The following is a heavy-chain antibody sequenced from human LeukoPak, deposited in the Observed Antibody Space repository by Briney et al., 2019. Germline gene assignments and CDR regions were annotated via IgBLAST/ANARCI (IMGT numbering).Heavy chain of an antibody. CDR3: ARDPRITIFGVVTYGMDV. D-gene: IGHD3-3*01. V-gene: IGHV1-69*13. CDR1: GGTFSSYA. CDR2: IIPIFGTA. J-gene: IGHJ6*02. Sequence: GASVKVSCKASGGTFSSYAISWVRQAPGQGLEWMGGIIPIFGTANYAQKFQGRVTITADESTSTAYMELSSLRSEDTAVYYCARDPRITIFGVVTYGMDVWGQGTTVTVSS.